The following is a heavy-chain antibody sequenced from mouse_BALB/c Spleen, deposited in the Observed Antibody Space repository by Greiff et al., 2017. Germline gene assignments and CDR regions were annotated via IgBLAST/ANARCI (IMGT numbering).Heavy chain of an antibody. J-gene: IGHJ3*01. CDR3: AREDYGSSFAY. Sequence: VQLQQSGPELVKPGASVRISCKASGYTFTSYYIHWVKQRPGQGLEWIGWIYPGNVNTKYNEKFKGKATLTADKSSSTAYMQLSSLTSEDSAVYFCAREDYGSSFAYWGQGTLVTVSA. D-gene: IGHD1-1*01. CDR2: IYPGNVNT. CDR1: GYTFTSYY. V-gene: IGHV1S56*01.